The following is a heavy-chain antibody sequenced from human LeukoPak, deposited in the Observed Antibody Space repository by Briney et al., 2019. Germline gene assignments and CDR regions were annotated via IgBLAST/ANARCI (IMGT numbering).Heavy chain of an antibody. Sequence: SETLSLTYTVSGGSISSYYWSWIRQPPGKGLEWIGYIYYSGSTNYNPSLKSRVTISVDTSKNQFSLKLSSVTAADTAVYYCARGGLVDTAMVLNWGQGTLVTVSS. CDR3: ARGGLVDTAMVLN. CDR2: IYYSGST. V-gene: IGHV4-59*01. J-gene: IGHJ4*02. CDR1: GGSISSYY. D-gene: IGHD5-18*01.